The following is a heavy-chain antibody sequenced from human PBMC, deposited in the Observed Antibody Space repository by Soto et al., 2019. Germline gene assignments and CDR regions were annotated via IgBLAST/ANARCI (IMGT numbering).Heavy chain of an antibody. CDR1: GYTFTSYD. J-gene: IGHJ4*02. V-gene: IGHV1-8*01. CDR2: MNPSSGNT. Sequence: QVQLVQSGAEVKKPGASVKVSCKASGYTFTSYDINWVRQATGQGLEWMGWMNPSSGNTGYAQKFPGRVTMTRTTSISTDYMELRSLRSEDTAVYYCAREADALGNDYWGQGTLVTVSS. CDR3: AREADALGNDY. D-gene: IGHD7-27*01.